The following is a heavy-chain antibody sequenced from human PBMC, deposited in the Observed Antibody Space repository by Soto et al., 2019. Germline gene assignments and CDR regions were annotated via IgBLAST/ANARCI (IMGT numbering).Heavy chain of an antibody. V-gene: IGHV3-30-3*01. CDR1: GFTFSSYS. CDR2: ISYDGSNK. CDR3: AREESRDGYNYFVY. J-gene: IGHJ4*02. D-gene: IGHD5-12*01. Sequence: QVQLVESGGGVVQPGRSLRLSCAASGFTFSSYSMHGVLQAPGKGLECVAVISYDGSNKYYADSVKGRFTISRDNSKNTLYLQMNSLRAEDTAVYYCAREESRDGYNYFVYWGQGTLVTVSS.